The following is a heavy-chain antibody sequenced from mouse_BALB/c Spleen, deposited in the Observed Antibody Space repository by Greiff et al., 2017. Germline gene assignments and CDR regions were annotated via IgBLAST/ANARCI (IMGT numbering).Heavy chain of an antibody. CDR2: IDPENGDT. V-gene: IGHV14-4*02. D-gene: IGHD2-10*02. Sequence: EVKLMESGAELVRSGASVKLSCTASGFNIKDYYMHWVKQRPEQGLEWIGWIDPENGDTEYAPKFQGKATMTADTSSNTAYLQLSSLTSEDTAVYYCNAQYGNYDAMDYWGQGTSVTVSS. CDR3: NAQYGNYDAMDY. J-gene: IGHJ4*01. CDR1: GFNIKDYY.